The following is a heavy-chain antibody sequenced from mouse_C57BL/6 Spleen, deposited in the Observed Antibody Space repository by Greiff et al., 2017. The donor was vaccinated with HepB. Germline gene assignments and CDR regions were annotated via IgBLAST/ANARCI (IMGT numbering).Heavy chain of an antibody. CDR3: ARGGGNYLYYAMDY. J-gene: IGHJ4*01. D-gene: IGHD2-1*01. V-gene: IGHV1-22*01. Sequence: EVKLLESGPELVKPGASVKMSCKASGYTFTDYNMHWVKQSHGKSLEWIGYINPNNGGNSYNQKFKGKATLTVNKSSSTAYMELRSLTSEDSAVYYCARGGGNYLYYAMDYWGQGTSVTVAS. CDR1: GYTFTDYN. CDR2: INPNNGGN.